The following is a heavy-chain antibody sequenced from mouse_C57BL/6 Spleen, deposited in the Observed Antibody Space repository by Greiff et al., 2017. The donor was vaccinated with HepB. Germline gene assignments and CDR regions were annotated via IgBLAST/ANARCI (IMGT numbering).Heavy chain of an antibody. J-gene: IGHJ2*01. CDR1: GYTFTSYW. Sequence: VQLQQSGTVLARPGASVTMSCQTSGYTFTSYWLHWVKQRPGQGLAWIGAIYPGTSDTSYNQKFKGKAKLTAVTSASTAYMELSSLTNEDSAVYYCTRLGSGGNFDYWGQGTTLTVSS. V-gene: IGHV1-5*01. CDR3: TRLGSGGNFDY. CDR2: IYPGTSDT.